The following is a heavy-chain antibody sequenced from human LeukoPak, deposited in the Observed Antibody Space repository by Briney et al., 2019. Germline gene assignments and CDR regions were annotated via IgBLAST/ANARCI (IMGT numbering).Heavy chain of an antibody. V-gene: IGHV1-69*13. CDR3: ARGTITIFGVAVNWFDP. J-gene: IGHJ5*02. CDR1: GGTFSRYA. D-gene: IGHD3-3*01. Sequence: SVTLSCKASGGTFSRYAISWVRQAPGQGLEWMGGIIPIFGTANYAQKFQGRVTITADESTSTTYMELSSLRSEDTAVYYCARGTITIFGVAVNWFDPWGQGTLVTVSS. CDR2: IIPIFGTA.